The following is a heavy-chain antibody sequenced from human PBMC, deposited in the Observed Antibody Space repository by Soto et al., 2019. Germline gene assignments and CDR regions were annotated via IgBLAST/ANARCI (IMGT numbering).Heavy chain of an antibody. D-gene: IGHD6-19*01. J-gene: IGHJ3*02. V-gene: IGHV3-23*01. CDR1: GFTFSTFA. CDR3: AKEWAGDAFDI. CDR2: ISFSGGTT. Sequence: PGGSLRLSCAASGFTFSTFAMSWVRQAPGQGLEWVSSISFSGGTTYYADSVKGRFTISRDSSKNTLYLQMTSLRAEDTAIYFCAKEWAGDAFDIWGQGTMVTVSS.